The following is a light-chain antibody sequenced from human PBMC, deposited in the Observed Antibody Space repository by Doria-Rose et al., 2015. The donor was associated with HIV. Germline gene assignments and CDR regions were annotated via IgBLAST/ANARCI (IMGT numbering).Light chain of an antibody. CDR1: QSVSTD. CDR2: CAS. CDR3: QQYNSWPT. V-gene: IGKV3-15*01. Sequence: TQSPETLSVSPGESATLSCRASQSVSTDLAWYQHKPGQAPRLLIGCASTRATGIPARFSGSVSGTEFTLTISSLQSEDCAIYFCQQYNSWPTFGQGTRLDIK. J-gene: IGKJ5*01.